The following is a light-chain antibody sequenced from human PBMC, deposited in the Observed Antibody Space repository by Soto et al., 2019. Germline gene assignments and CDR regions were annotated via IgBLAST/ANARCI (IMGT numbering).Light chain of an antibody. V-gene: IGLV2-14*01. CDR3: SSYTSSSTLV. Sequence: QSVLTQPASASGSPGQSITISCTGTSSDVGGYNYVSWYQQHPGKAPKLMIYEVSNRPSGVSNRFSGSKSGNTASLTISGLQAEDEADYYCSSYTSSSTLVFGNGTKVTV. CDR1: SSDVGGYNY. J-gene: IGLJ1*01. CDR2: EVS.